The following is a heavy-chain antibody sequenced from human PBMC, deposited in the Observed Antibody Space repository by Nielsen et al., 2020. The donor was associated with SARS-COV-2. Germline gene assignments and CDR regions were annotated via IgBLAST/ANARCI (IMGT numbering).Heavy chain of an antibody. CDR1: GFIFSSHA. CDR2: ISGSGGNT. V-gene: IGHV3-23*01. J-gene: IGHJ3*02. CDR3: AKASDI. Sequence: GESLKISCAASGFIFSSHAMSWVRQAPGKGLEWVSGISGSGGNTYYTDSVKGRFTISRDNSKNTLYLQMNSLRAEDTAVYYCAKASDIWGQGTMVAVSS.